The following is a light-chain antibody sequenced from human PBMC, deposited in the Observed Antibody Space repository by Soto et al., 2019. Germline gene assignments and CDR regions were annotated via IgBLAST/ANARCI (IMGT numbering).Light chain of an antibody. CDR3: QQYNNWPRGT. CDR1: QSVSSN. J-gene: IGKJ1*01. V-gene: IGKV3-15*01. Sequence: IVMTQSAATLSVSPGERATLYSRASQSVSSNLAWYQHKPGQAPRLLIYGASTRATGIPARFSGSGSGTEFTLTISSLQSEDFAVYYCQQYNNWPRGTFGQGTKVDIK. CDR2: GAS.